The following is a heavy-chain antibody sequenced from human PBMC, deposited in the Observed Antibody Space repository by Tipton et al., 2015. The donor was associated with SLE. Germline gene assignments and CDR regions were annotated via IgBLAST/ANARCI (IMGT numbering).Heavy chain of an antibody. J-gene: IGHJ4*02. V-gene: IGHV4-59*01. CDR3: ARDLRGNFDYYFDY. CDR2: VYYTGST. Sequence: TLSLTCTVSADSITNYYWTWVRQTPGQGLEWIGYVYYTGSTKYNPSLKSRVSMSIDMSNNQFSLTLSSVTAADTAVYYCARDLRGNFDYYFDYWGQGTLVTVSS. CDR1: ADSITNYY.